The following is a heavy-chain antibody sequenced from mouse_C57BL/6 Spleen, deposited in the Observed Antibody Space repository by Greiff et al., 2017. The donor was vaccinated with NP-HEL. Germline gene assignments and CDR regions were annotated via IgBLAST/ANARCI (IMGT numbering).Heavy chain of an antibody. CDR1: GYTFTSYW. V-gene: IGHV1-59*01. D-gene: IGHD2-12*01. CDR2: IDPSDSYT. Sequence: QVQLKQPGAELVRPGTSVKLSCKASGYTFTSYWMHWVKQRPGQGLEWIGVIDPSDSYTNYNQKFKGKATLTVDTSSSTAYMQLSSLTSEDSAVYYCARSSNDAMDYWGQGTSVTVSS. CDR3: ARSSNDAMDY. J-gene: IGHJ4*01.